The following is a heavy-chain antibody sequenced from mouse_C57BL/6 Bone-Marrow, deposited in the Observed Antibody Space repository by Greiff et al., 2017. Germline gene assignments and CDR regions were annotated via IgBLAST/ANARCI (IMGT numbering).Heavy chain of an antibody. CDR1: GYTFTSYC. D-gene: IGHD2-4*01. J-gene: IGHJ3*01. CDR3: ASTIITTWFAY. CDR2: IYPRSGNT. Sequence: VQLQQSGAELARPGASVKLSCKASGYTFTSYCISWVKQRTGQGLEWIGEIYPRSGNTYYNEKFKGKATLTADKSSSTAYMELRSLTSEDSAVYFCASTIITTWFAYWGQGTLVTVSA. V-gene: IGHV1-81*01.